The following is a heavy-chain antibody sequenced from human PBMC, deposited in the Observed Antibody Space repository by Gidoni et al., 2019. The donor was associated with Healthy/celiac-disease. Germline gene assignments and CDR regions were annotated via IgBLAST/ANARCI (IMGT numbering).Heavy chain of an antibody. Sequence: QVQLVESGGGVVQPGRSLRLSCAASGFTFSSYGMHWVRQAPGKGLEWVAVIWYDGSNKYYADSVKGRFTISRDNSKNTLYLQMNSLRAEDTAVYYCAREEYCSSTSCYRGIDYYGMDVWGQGTTVTVSS. CDR1: GFTFSSYG. CDR3: AREEYCSSTSCYRGIDYYGMDV. D-gene: IGHD2-2*02. J-gene: IGHJ6*02. CDR2: IWYDGSNK. V-gene: IGHV3-33*08.